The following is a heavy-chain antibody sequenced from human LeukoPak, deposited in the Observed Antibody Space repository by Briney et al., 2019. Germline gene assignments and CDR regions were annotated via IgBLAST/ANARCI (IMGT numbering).Heavy chain of an antibody. J-gene: IGHJ3*02. Sequence: SETLFLTCTVSGGSISSHYWSWIRQPPGKGLEWIGYIYYSGSTNYNPSLKGRVTISVDTSKNQFSLKLSSVTAADTAVYYCARAYGWYGAFDIWGQGTMVTVSS. D-gene: IGHD6-19*01. CDR1: GGSISSHY. CDR3: ARAYGWYGAFDI. V-gene: IGHV4-59*11. CDR2: IYYSGST.